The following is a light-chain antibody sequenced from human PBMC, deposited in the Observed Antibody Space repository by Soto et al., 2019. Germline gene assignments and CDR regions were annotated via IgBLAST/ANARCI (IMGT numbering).Light chain of an antibody. V-gene: IGKV3-20*01. CDR3: QLYGSSPPRYT. Sequence: EIVLTQSPGTLYLSPGERATLSCRASQSVSSNYLAWYQQKRGQAPRLLIYAASARATGIPDRFSGSGSGTDITLTISRVEPEDFAVYFCQLYGSSPPRYTFGQGTKLEIK. J-gene: IGKJ2*01. CDR2: AAS. CDR1: QSVSSNY.